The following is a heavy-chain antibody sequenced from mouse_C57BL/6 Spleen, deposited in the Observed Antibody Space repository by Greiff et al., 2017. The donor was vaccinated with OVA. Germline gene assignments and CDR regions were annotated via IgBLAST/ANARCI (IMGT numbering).Heavy chain of an antibody. Sequence: VQLQQPGAELVKPGASVKLSCKASGYTFTSYWMHWVKQRPGQGLEWIGMIHPNSGSTNYNEKFKSKATLTVDKSSSTAYMQLSSLTSEDSAVYYCARYPSTTVVAPYAMDYWGQGTSVTVSS. V-gene: IGHV1-64*01. CDR1: GYTFTSYW. CDR3: ARYPSTTVVAPYAMDY. CDR2: IHPNSGST. D-gene: IGHD1-1*01. J-gene: IGHJ4*01.